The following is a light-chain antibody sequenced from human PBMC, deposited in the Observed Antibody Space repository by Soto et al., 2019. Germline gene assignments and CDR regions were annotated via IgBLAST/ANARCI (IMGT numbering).Light chain of an antibody. J-gene: IGKJ1*01. V-gene: IGKV3-15*01. Sequence: EIVLTQSPGTLSLSPGERATLSCRASQSLSSSWIAWYQQKPGQAPRLLIYGASTRATGTPARFSGSGSGTEFTLTISSLQSEDFAVYYCQQYNNWPPTFGQGTKVDNK. CDR2: GAS. CDR3: QQYNNWPPT. CDR1: QSLSSS.